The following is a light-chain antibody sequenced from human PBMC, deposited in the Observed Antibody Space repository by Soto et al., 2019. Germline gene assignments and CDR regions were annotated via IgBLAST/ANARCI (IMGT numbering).Light chain of an antibody. CDR3: LQYGNQWWT. Sequence: DIVLTKPPGLLSLSPGERVTLSCGASQSVPANYLAWYQQKPGQAPRLLIYGASNRATGIPDRFSGSGSGTEFTLTVSRLEPEDLAVYFCLQYGNQWWTFCQGARVEIK. V-gene: IGKV3-20*01. J-gene: IGKJ1*01. CDR1: QSVPANY. CDR2: GAS.